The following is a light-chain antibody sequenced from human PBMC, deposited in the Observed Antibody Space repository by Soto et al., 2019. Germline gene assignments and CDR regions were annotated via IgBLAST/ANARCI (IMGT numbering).Light chain of an antibody. CDR2: WAS. CDR1: QSVLYSSNNKNY. Sequence: DIVMTQSPDSLAVSLGERATINCKSSQSVLYSSNNKNYLAWYQQKPGQPPKLLIYWASTRESGVPDRFSGSGSGPDFTLPISSLQAEDVAVYYCKQYYSTPSLTFGGGTKVEIK. CDR3: KQYYSTPSLT. J-gene: IGKJ4*01. V-gene: IGKV4-1*01.